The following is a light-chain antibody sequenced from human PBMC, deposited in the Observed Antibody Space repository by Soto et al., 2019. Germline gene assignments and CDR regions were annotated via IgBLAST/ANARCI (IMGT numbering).Light chain of an antibody. Sequence: EIGMTQSPATLSVSPGERATLSCRASQSVSSNLAWYQQKPGQAPRLLIYGVSTRATGIPAKFSGSGSETEFTLTISSLQSEDFAVYYCQQYNNCPLTFGGGTKVEIK. V-gene: IGKV3-15*01. CDR2: GVS. CDR3: QQYNNCPLT. CDR1: QSVSSN. J-gene: IGKJ4*01.